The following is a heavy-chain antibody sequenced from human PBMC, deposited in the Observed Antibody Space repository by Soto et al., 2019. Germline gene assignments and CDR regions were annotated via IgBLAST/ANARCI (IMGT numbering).Heavy chain of an antibody. D-gene: IGHD3-10*01. CDR2: ISDYNGNT. CDR1: GYTFNNYG. Sequence: QVQLVQSGAEVKKPGASVKVSCKTSGYTFNNYGISWVRQAPGQGLEWMGWISDYNGNTNYPQKFQGRVTMTTDTSMKTVYMVLTSLRSDGTAVYYGARDGYYDSGSYGMDVWGRGTTVTVSS. J-gene: IGHJ6*02. V-gene: IGHV1-18*01. CDR3: ARDGYYDSGSYGMDV.